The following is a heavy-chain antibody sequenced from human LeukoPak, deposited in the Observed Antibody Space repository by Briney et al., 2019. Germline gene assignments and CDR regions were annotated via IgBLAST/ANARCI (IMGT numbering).Heavy chain of an antibody. CDR3: TRDLAAVPGPRMDV. V-gene: IGHV3-7*03. CDR2: INPDGSER. Sequence: GGSLRLSCSASGFTFSTYWMSWVRQAPGKGLEWVALINPDGSERYYVDSVKGRFTISRDNARNSLYLQMDSLRDDDTAMYFCTRDLAAVPGPRMDVWGQGTTVTVSS. D-gene: IGHD6-19*01. J-gene: IGHJ6*02. CDR1: GFTFSTYW.